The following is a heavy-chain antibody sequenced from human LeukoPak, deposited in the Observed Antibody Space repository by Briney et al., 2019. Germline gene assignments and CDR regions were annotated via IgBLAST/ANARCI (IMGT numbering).Heavy chain of an antibody. CDR1: GFSFSAYN. CDR2: INGRGGLI. Sequence: GGSLRLSCAASGFSFSAYNMNWVRQAPGKGLEWVASINGRGGLIYYSDSVKGRFTISRDNAKNTLYLQMNSLTVEDTAVYYCGRGMRDYYGLDYWGQGILVTVSS. CDR3: GRGMRDYYGLDY. D-gene: IGHD3-10*01. V-gene: IGHV3-48*04. J-gene: IGHJ4*02.